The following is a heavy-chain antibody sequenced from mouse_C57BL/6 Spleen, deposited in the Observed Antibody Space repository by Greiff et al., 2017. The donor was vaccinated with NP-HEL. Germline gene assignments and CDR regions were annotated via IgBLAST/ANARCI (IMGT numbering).Heavy chain of an antibody. Sequence: EVQLQQSGGDLVKPGGSLKLSCAASGFTFSSYGMSWVRQTPDKRLEWVATISSGGSYTYYPDSVKGRFTISRDNAKNTLYLQMSSLKSEDTAMYYCARKYYGPLDYWGQGTTLTVSS. CDR2: ISSGGSYT. J-gene: IGHJ2*01. CDR1: GFTFSSYG. D-gene: IGHD1-2*01. CDR3: ARKYYGPLDY. V-gene: IGHV5-6*01.